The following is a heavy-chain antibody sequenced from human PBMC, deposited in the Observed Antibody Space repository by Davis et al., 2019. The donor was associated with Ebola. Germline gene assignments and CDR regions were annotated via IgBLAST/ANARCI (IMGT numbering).Heavy chain of an antibody. Sequence: PGGSLRLSCAASGFTFSSYAMSWVRQAPGKGLEWVSAISGSGGSTYYADSVKGRFTISRDNSKNTLYLQMNSLRAEDTAVYYCARSGYSSGLSWFDPWGQGTLVTVSS. CDR1: GFTFSSYA. D-gene: IGHD6-19*01. J-gene: IGHJ5*02. V-gene: IGHV3-23*01. CDR2: ISGSGGST. CDR3: ARSGYSSGLSWFDP.